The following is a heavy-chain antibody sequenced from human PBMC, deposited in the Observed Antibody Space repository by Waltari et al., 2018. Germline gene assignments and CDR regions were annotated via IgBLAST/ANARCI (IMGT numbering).Heavy chain of an antibody. CDR1: GFTFSSCS. V-gene: IGHV3-23*01. CDR2: INGSGANT. J-gene: IGHJ4*02. D-gene: IGHD1-1*01. Sequence: EVQLLESGGGLVQPGGSLRVSCVASGFTFSSCSMNWVRQAPGKGLEWVSSINGSGANTYYTDSVKGRFTISRDNSKNTLYLQLTSLRAEDTAVYYCAKDSNGYNRPLDHWGRGTLVTVSS. CDR3: AKDSNGYNRPLDH.